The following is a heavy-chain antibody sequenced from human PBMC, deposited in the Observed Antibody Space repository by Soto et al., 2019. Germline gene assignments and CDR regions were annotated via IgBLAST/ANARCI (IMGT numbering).Heavy chain of an antibody. Sequence: GGSLRLSCAASGFTFSSYAMSWVRQAPGKGLEWVSAISGSGGSTYYADSVKGRFTISRDNSKNTLYLQMNSLRAEDTAVYYCEKGITFGGVIVDFDYWGQGTLVTVSS. CDR2: ISGSGGST. CDR1: GFTFSSYA. J-gene: IGHJ4*02. CDR3: EKGITFGGVIVDFDY. V-gene: IGHV3-23*01. D-gene: IGHD3-16*02.